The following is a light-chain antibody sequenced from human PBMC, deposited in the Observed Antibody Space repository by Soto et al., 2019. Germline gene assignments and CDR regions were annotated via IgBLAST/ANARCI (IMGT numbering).Light chain of an antibody. Sequence: QSVLTQSPCASASLGASVKLTCTLSSGHSNYAIAWHQQQPEKGPRYLMKLNSDGSHSKGDGIPDRFSGSSSGAERYLTISSLQSEDEADYYCQTWGTGLWVFGGGTQLTVL. J-gene: IGLJ3*02. CDR1: SGHSNYA. CDR3: QTWGTGLWV. V-gene: IGLV4-69*01. CDR2: LNSDGSH.